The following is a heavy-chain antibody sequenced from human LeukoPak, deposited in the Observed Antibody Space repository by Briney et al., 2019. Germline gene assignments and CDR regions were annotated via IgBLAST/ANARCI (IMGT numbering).Heavy chain of an antibody. V-gene: IGHV1-2*02. CDR2: MNPNNGGT. J-gene: IGHJ5*02. D-gene: IGHD1-26*01. Sequence: ASVKVSCKTSGYSFTYYYIHWLRQAPAQGLEWMGWMNPNNGGTSTDQKFQGRSTITRETSITTVYMEVSWLTAADTAIYYCARADRLDGSPYLIGPWGQGTLVTVSS. CDR1: GYSFTYYY. CDR3: ARADRLDGSPYLIGP.